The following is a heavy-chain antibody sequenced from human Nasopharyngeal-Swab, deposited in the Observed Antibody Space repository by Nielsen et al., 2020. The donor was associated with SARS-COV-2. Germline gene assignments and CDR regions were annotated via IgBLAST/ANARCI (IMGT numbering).Heavy chain of an antibody. V-gene: IGHV1-18*01. CDR2: ISAYNGNT. Sequence: ASVKVSCKASGYTFTSYGISWLRQAPGQGLEWMGWISAYNGNTNYAQKLQGRVTMTTDTSTSTAYMELRSLRSDDTAVYYCARVIAAAANERLDYWGQGTLVTVSS. CDR1: GYTFTSYG. J-gene: IGHJ4*02. D-gene: IGHD6-13*01. CDR3: ARVIAAAANERLDY.